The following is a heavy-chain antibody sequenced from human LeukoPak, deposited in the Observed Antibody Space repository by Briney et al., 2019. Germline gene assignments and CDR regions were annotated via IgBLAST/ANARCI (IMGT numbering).Heavy chain of an antibody. Sequence: ASVKVSCKASGYTFTSYGISWVRQAPGQGLEWMGWISAYNGNTNYAQKLQGRVTMTTDTSTSTAYMELSSLRSEDTAVYYCARKVVVVTATNNWFDPWGQGTLVTVSS. CDR3: ARKVVVVTATNNWFDP. CDR2: ISAYNGNT. CDR1: GYTFTSYG. V-gene: IGHV1-18*01. J-gene: IGHJ5*02. D-gene: IGHD2-21*02.